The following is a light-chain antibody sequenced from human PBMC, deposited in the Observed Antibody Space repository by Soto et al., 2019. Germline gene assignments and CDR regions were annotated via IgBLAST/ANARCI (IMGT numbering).Light chain of an antibody. CDR2: DAS. J-gene: IGKJ5*01. Sequence: EIVVTQSPAILSLSPRERATLSCRASQSVRGSLAWYQQKHGQPPRLLIYDASNRATGIPARFGGSGSGTDFTLTITSLEPEDFALYYCQLRSNWPPEVTFGQGTRLEIK. CDR1: QSVRGS. CDR3: QLRSNWPPEVT. V-gene: IGKV3-11*01.